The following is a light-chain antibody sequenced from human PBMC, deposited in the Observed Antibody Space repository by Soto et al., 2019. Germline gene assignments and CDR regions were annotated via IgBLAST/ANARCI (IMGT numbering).Light chain of an antibody. CDR2: KAS. V-gene: IGKV1-5*03. CDR3: QQYNSLWT. CDR1: QSIRSW. Sequence: DIQMTQSPSTLSASVGDRVTITCRASQSIRSWLAWYQQKPGKAPKLLIYKASSLESGVPSRFSGSGSGTEFTLTTSSLQPDDFETYYCQQYNSLWTFGQGTKVEIK. J-gene: IGKJ1*01.